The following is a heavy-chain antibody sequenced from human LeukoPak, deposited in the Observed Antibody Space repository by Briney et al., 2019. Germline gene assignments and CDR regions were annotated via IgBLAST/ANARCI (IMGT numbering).Heavy chain of an antibody. CDR3: TSLASRAYYYYYMDV. V-gene: IGHV3-49*04. Sequence: GGSLRLSCTASGFTFGDYAMSWVRQAPGKGLEWVGFIRSKAYGGTTEYAASVKGRFTISRDDSKSIAYLQMNSLKTEDTAVYYCTSLASRAYYYYYMDVWGKGTTVTVSS. CDR1: GFTFGDYA. J-gene: IGHJ6*03. CDR2: IRSKAYGGTT.